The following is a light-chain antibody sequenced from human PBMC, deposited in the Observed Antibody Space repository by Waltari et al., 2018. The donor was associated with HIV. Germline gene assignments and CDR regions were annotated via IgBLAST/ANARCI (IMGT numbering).Light chain of an antibody. CDR1: SSDVGGYNY. CDR3: SSYTSSSTLV. V-gene: IGLV2-14*01. Sequence: QSALTQPASVSGSPGQSITISCTGPSSDVGGYNYVTWYQQYAGKAPKLMIYDVSNRPSGVSNRFSGSKSGNTASLTISGLQAEDEADYYCSSYTSSSTLVFGGGTKLTVL. CDR2: DVS. J-gene: IGLJ2*01.